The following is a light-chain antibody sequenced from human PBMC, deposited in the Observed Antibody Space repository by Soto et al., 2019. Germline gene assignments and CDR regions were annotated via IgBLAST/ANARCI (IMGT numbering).Light chain of an antibody. J-gene: IGKJ5*01. CDR3: QQYDNLIT. CDR2: AAS. V-gene: IGKV1-39*01. Sequence: DIQMTQSPSSLSASVGDRVTITCRAGQSISTYLNWYQQKSGKAPKLLISAASSLQSGVPSRFSGSGSGTDFTLTISSLQPEDIATYYCQQYDNLITFGQGTRLEIK. CDR1: QSISTY.